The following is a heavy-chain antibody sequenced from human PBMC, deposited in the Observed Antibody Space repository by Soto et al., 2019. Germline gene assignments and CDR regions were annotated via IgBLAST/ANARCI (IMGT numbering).Heavy chain of an antibody. J-gene: IGHJ4*02. CDR3: ARDRSMDGYNSRAFDY. V-gene: IGHV1-69*01. Sequence: QVQLVQSGAEVKKPGSSVKVSCKASGGTFSSFGFNWVRQAPGQGLEWMGGIIPLFGTANYAEKFQGRVTISANEGTSTASMELISLRYEDTAIDYCARDRSMDGYNSRAFDYWGQGTLVTVS. D-gene: IGHD5-12*01. CDR1: GGTFSSFG. CDR2: IIPLFGTA.